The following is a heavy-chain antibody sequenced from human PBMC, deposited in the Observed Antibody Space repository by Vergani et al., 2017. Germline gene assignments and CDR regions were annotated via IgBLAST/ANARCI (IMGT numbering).Heavy chain of an antibody. J-gene: IGHJ3*02. CDR1: GGSISSSSYY. CDR2: IYYSGST. Sequence: QLQLQESGPGLVKPSETLSLTCTVSGGSISSSSYYWGWIRQPPGKGPEWIGSIYYSGSTYYNPSLKSRVTISVDTSKNQFSLKLSSVTAADTAVYYCARETRNRGEAVAGTRDAFDIWGQGTMVTVSS. V-gene: IGHV4-39*02. CDR3: ARETRNRGEAVAGTRDAFDI. D-gene: IGHD6-19*01.